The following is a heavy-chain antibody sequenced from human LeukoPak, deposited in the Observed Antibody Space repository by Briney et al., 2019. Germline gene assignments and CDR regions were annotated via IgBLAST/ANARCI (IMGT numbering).Heavy chain of an antibody. CDR3: AKVRYSGYRMAIPRNYFDY. CDR1: GFTFSSYE. CDR2: ISSSGSTI. J-gene: IGHJ4*02. Sequence: GGSLRLSCAASGFTFSSYEMNWVRQAPGKGLEWVSYISSSGSTIYYADSVKGRFTISRDNSKNTLYLQMNSLRAEDTAVYYCAKVRYSGYRMAIPRNYFDYWGQGTLVTVSS. D-gene: IGHD5-12*01. V-gene: IGHV3-48*03.